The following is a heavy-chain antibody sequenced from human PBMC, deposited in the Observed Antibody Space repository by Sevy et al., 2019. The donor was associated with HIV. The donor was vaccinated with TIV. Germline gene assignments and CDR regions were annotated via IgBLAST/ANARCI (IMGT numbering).Heavy chain of an antibody. J-gene: IGHJ6*02. CDR2: IRSKTYGGTT. V-gene: IGHV3-49*03. CDR1: GFTFADYP. Sequence: GGSLRLSCTASGFTFADYPLSWFRQATGKGLEWIGFIRSKTYGGTTEYAASVKDRFTISRDDSKTIAYLQMNSLKTEDTAVYYCTRVLQDYYYYYGMDVWGQGTTVTVSS. CDR3: TRVLQDYYYYYGMDV.